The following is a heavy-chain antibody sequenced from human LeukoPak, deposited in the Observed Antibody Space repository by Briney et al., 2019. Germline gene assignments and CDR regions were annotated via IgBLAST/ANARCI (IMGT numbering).Heavy chain of an antibody. CDR3: AKGSIFGVVIIGGYFDY. V-gene: IGHV3-23*01. CDR2: ISGSGGST. J-gene: IGHJ4*02. Sequence: HAGGSLRLSCAASGFTFSSYAMSWVRQAPGKGLEWVSAISGSGGSTYYADSVKGRFTISRDNSKNTLYLQMNSLRAEDTAVYYCAKGSIFGVVIIGGYFDYWGQGTLVTVSS. CDR1: GFTFSSYA. D-gene: IGHD3-3*01.